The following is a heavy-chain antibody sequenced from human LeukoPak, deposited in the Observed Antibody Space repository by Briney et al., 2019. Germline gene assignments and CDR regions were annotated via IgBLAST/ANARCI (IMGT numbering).Heavy chain of an antibody. Sequence: QSGGSPRLSCAASGFTFSSSAMSWVRQAPGKGLEWVSAISNNGGYTYYADSVQGRFTISRDNSKSTLCLQMNSLRAEDTAVYYCARWYSSGWYSDYWGQGTLVTVSS. V-gene: IGHV3-23*01. D-gene: IGHD6-19*01. J-gene: IGHJ4*02. CDR2: ISNNGGYT. CDR3: ARWYSSGWYSDY. CDR1: GFTFSSSA.